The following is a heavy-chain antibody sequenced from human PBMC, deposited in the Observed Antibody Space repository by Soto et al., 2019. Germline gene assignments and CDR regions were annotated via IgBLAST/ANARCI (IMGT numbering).Heavy chain of an antibody. Sequence: ASVKVSCKASGYTFTGYYMHWVRQAPGQGLEWMGWINPNSGGTNYAQKFQGRVTMTRDTSISTAYMELSRLRSDDTAVYYCAREGHRGYYYYGMDVWGQGTTVTVS. CDR3: AREGHRGYYYYGMDV. CDR2: INPNSGGT. CDR1: GYTFTGYY. J-gene: IGHJ6*02. V-gene: IGHV1-2*02. D-gene: IGHD2-21*01.